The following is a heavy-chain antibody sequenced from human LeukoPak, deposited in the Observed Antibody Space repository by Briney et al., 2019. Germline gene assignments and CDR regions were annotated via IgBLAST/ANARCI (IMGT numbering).Heavy chain of an antibody. Sequence: GASVKVSCKVPGYTLTGLSRHWVRQAPGKGLEWMGGFDPEDGETIYAQKFQGRVTMTEDTSTDTAYMELSSLRSEDTAVYYCATRHIVVVPAAIQGGAFDIWGQGTMVTVSS. J-gene: IGHJ3*02. CDR3: ATRHIVVVPAAIQGGAFDI. V-gene: IGHV1-24*01. CDR2: FDPEDGET. CDR1: GYTLTGLS. D-gene: IGHD2-2*01.